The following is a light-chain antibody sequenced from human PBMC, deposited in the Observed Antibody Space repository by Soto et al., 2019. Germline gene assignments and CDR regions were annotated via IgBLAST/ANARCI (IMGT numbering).Light chain of an antibody. CDR2: DAS. V-gene: IGKV1-33*01. CDR1: QDISNY. Sequence: DIQMTQSPSSLSASVGDRVTITCQASQDISNYLHWYQQKPGKAPKLLIYDASNLETGVPSRFSGSGSGTDFTFTISSLQPEDIATYYCQQYDNLPVFGQGTKLEIK. CDR3: QQYDNLPV. J-gene: IGKJ2*01.